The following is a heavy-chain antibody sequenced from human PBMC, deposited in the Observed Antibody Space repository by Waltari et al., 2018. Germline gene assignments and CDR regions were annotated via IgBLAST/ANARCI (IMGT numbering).Heavy chain of an antibody. D-gene: IGHD5-18*01. J-gene: IGHJ3*02. Sequence: EVQLVESGGGLVQPGGSLRLSCAASGFTFSSYSMNWVRQAPGKGLEWVSSISSSSSYIYYADSVKGRFTISRDNAKNSLYLQMNSLRAEDTAVYYCARVGKGTAMAHDAFDIWGQGTMVTVSS. CDR2: ISSSSSYI. CDR3: ARVGKGTAMAHDAFDI. CDR1: GFTFSSYS. V-gene: IGHV3-21*01.